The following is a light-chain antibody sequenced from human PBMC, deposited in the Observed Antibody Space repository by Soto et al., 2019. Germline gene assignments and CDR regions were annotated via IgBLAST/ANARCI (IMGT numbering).Light chain of an antibody. CDR2: DAS. CDR3: QQRSNWPPIT. CDR1: QSISNY. V-gene: IGKV3-11*01. J-gene: IGKJ4*01. Sequence: EIVLTQSPATLSLSPGERATLSCRASQSISNYLAWYQQKPGQAPRLLIYDASNRATGIPARFSGSGAGTDCTLTISSLETEDFAVYYCQQRSNWPPITFGGGTKVEIK.